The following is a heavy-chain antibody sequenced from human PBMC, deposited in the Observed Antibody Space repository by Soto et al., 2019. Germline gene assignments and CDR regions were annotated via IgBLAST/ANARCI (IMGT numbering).Heavy chain of an antibody. CDR2: INSDGTTT. CDR3: TRTTIGYYPAH. V-gene: IGHV3-74*01. CDR1: GFTFSSNW. J-gene: IGHJ4*02. D-gene: IGHD1-26*01. Sequence: PGGSLRLSCAASGFTFSSNWMHWVRQAPGKGLVWVSRINSDGTTTNYADSVKGRFTISRDNAKNTLYLQMNSLRAEDTAVYYCTRTTIGYYPAHWGQGTLVTVSS.